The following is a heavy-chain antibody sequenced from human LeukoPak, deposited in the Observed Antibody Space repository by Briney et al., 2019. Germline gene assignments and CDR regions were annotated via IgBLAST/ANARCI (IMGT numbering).Heavy chain of an antibody. CDR2: VSGSGGST. J-gene: IGHJ4*02. Sequence: GGSLRLSCAASGFTFSNYAMSWVRQSPRKGLEWVSAVSGSGGSTYYADSVKGRFTISRDNSKNTLYPQMNSLRAEDTAVYYCAKDAPPYTVVTPDYFDYWGQGTLVTVSS. CDR3: AKDAPPYTVVTPDYFDY. V-gene: IGHV3-23*01. CDR1: GFTFSNYA. D-gene: IGHD4-23*01.